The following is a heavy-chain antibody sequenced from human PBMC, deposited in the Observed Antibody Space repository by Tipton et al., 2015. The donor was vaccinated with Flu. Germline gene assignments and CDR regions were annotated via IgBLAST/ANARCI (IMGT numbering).Heavy chain of an antibody. CDR2: ISNAGIS. Sequence: SLRLSCAASGFSVTSNHVTWFRQAPGKGLEWVSYISNAGISYYADSVEGRFTISRDNAKNSLYLQMNNLRAEDTAVYYCTRRLVEDWGQGTRVTVSS. J-gene: IGHJ4*02. CDR1: GFSVTSNH. CDR3: TRRLVED. V-gene: IGHV3-53*01.